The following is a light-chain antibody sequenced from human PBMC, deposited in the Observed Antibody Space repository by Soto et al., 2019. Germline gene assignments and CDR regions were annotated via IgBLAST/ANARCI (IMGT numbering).Light chain of an antibody. CDR1: QSVSSSY. CDR3: QQYGSSPLT. J-gene: IGKJ4*01. CDR2: GAS. V-gene: IGKV3-20*01. Sequence: EIVLTQSPGTLCLSPGERATLSCRASQSVSSSYLAWYQQKPDQAPRLLIYGASSRATGIPDRFSGSGSGTDFSLTISRLEPEDFAVYYCQQYGSSPLTFGGGTKVEI.